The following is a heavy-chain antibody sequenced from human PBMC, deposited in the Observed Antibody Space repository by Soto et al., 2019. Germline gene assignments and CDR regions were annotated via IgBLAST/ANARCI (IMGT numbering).Heavy chain of an antibody. CDR2: ISAYNGDT. J-gene: IGHJ4*02. V-gene: IGHV1-18*04. D-gene: IGHD2-21*01. Sequence: QVQLLQSGAEVKQPGASVKVSCKASGYTFTSYGVSWVRQAPGQGLEWMGWISAYNGDTKYSQKIQGRISLTTDTYTRTAYMELRSLRSDDTAVYYCARVPSYSTLDYWGQGTLVTVSS. CDR1: GYTFTSYG. CDR3: ARVPSYSTLDY.